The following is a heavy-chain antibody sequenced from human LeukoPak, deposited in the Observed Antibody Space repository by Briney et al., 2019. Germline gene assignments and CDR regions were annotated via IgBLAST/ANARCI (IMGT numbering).Heavy chain of an antibody. J-gene: IGHJ4*02. CDR1: GFTLSSYG. CDR3: AKEPHYYYDSSGYYDY. D-gene: IGHD3-22*01. Sequence: GGSLRLSCEASGFTLSSYGIHWVRQAPGKGLEWVAVISYDGSNKYYADSVKGRFTISRDNSKNTLYLQMNSLRAEDTAVYYCAKEPHYYYDSSGYYDYWGQGTLVTVSS. V-gene: IGHV3-30*18. CDR2: ISYDGSNK.